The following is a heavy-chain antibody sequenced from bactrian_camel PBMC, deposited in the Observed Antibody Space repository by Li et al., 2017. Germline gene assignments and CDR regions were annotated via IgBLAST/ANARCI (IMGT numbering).Heavy chain of an antibody. V-gene: IGHV3S53*01. D-gene: IGHD3*01. CDR1: GEKYCNAD. Sequence: SGGGSVEAGGSLTLSCGFSGEKYCNADMSWYRQAPGKERESVSSIDYDGTQKYADSVKGRFTASQGAKNTVYLQMNSLTPEDTGLYRCKGVRLCGDSDIETVWSQGTQVTVS. CDR2: IDYDGTQ. CDR3: KGVRLCGDSDIETV. J-gene: IGHJ4*01.